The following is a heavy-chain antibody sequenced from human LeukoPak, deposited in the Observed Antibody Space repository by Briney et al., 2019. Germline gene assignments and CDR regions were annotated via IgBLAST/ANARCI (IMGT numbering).Heavy chain of an antibody. CDR1: GFTFGIYA. CDR3: AKDPTHFRVWDDYDNTRLNY. V-gene: IGHV3-48*01. Sequence: PGGSLRLSCAASGFTFGIYAMNWVRQAPGKGLEWVSYIGPSGSNIYYADSVKGRFTISRDNAKDSLYLQMNSLRAEDTAVYYCAKDPTHFRVWDDYDNTRLNYWGQGTLVTVSS. D-gene: IGHD3-22*01. J-gene: IGHJ4*02. CDR2: IGPSGSNI.